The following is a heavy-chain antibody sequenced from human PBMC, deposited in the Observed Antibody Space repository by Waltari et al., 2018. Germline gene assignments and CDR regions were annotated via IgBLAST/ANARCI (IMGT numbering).Heavy chain of an antibody. J-gene: IGHJ5*02. CDR2: VYYRGST. Sequence: VSGGSISSSTYYWAWIRQSPGKGLEWIGSVYYRGSTYYNPSLKRRLTVSVATSENQFSMKRTSVTAADTAVYYCARHAHYEILTGLFDPWGQGTLVTVAS. CDR3: ARHAHYEILTGLFDP. V-gene: IGHV4-39*01. D-gene: IGHD3-9*01. CDR1: GGSISSSTYY.